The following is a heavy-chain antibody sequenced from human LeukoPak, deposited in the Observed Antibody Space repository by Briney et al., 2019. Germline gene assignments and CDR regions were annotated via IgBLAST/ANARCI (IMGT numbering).Heavy chain of an antibody. Sequence: SETLSLTCAVYGGSFSGYYWSWIRQPPGKGLEWIGEINHSGSTNYNPSLKSRVTISADTSKNQFSLKLTSVTAADTAVYYCAREGDYSRTNPHTLEFDSWGQGTLVTVSS. V-gene: IGHV4-34*01. CDR3: AREGDYSRTNPHTLEFDS. CDR1: GGSFSGYY. J-gene: IGHJ4*02. D-gene: IGHD6-13*01. CDR2: INHSGST.